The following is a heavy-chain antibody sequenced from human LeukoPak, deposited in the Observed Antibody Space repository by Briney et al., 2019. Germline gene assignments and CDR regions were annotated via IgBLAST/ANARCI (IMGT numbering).Heavy chain of an antibody. V-gene: IGHV4-39*07. CDR2: IYYSGST. J-gene: IGHJ5*02. D-gene: IGHD1-1*01. CDR3: ARVGGTTTWWFGP. CDR1: GGSISSSTYY. Sequence: SETLSLTCTVSGGSISSSTYYWGWIRQPPGKGLEWIGNIYYSGSTYYNPSLKSRVTISVDTSRNQFSLKLSSVTTADTAVYYCARVGGTTTWWFGPWGQGTLVTVSS.